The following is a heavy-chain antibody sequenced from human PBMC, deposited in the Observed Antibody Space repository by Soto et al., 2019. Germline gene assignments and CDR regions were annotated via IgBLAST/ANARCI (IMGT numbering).Heavy chain of an antibody. CDR2: ISGSGGST. CDR3: AKVLWGSGSYQYFDY. CDR1: GFTFSSYA. J-gene: IGHJ4*02. D-gene: IGHD3-10*01. Sequence: PGGSLRLPCAASGFTFSSYAMSWVRQAPGKGLEWVSAISGSGGSTYYADSVKGRFTISRDNSKNTLYLQMNSLRAEDTAVYYCAKVLWGSGSYQYFDYWGQGTLVTVSS. V-gene: IGHV3-23*01.